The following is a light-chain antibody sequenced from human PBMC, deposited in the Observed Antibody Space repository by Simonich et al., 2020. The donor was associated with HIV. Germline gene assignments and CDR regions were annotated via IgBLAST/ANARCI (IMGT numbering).Light chain of an antibody. CDR2: YAS. Sequence: EVVLTQSPEFQSVTPKEKVTITCRASKSIGSSLHWYQQKPDQSPKLLIKYASQSFSGVPSRFSGSGSGTEFTLTISSMQSEDFAVYYCQQYNNWPLLFTFGPGTKVDIK. CDR3: QQYNNWPLLFT. CDR1: KSIGSS. J-gene: IGKJ3*01. V-gene: IGKV6-21*01.